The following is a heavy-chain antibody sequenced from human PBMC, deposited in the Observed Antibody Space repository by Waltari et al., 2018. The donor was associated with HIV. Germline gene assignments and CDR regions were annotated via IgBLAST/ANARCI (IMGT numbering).Heavy chain of an antibody. D-gene: IGHD5-18*01. V-gene: IGHV4-59*01. Sequence: QVQLQESGPRLVKPSETLSLSCTVSGESIRNFYWSWIRQPPGKLLEWIGYIHYEGGTNWHPSLKSRVTMSVDTSKKQFSLSLNSVTAADTAIYYCAGGHNFGSRFDYWGQGILVAVSS. CDR3: AGGHNFGSRFDY. J-gene: IGHJ4*02. CDR2: IHYEGGT. CDR1: GESIRNFY.